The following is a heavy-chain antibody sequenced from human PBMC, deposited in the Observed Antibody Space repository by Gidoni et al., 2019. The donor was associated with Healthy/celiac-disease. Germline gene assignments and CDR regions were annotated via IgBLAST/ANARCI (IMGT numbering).Heavy chain of an antibody. D-gene: IGHD5-12*01. Sequence: EVQLLESGGGLVQPGGSLRLSCAASGFTFSRYAMSWVRQAPGKGLEWVSAMSGSGGSTYYADSVKGRFTISRDNSKNTLYRQMNSLRAEDTAVYYCAKVSSGYDPQGHDAFDIWGQGTMVTASS. V-gene: IGHV3-23*01. J-gene: IGHJ3*02. CDR1: GFTFSRYA. CDR2: MSGSGGST. CDR3: AKVSSGYDPQGHDAFDI.